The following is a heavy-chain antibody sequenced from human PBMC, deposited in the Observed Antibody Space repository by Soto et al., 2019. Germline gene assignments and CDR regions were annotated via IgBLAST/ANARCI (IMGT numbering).Heavy chain of an antibody. CDR1: DDSISSGGYS. J-gene: IGHJ4*02. Sequence: SETLSLTCAVSDDSISSGGYSWNWIRQPPGKGLEWIASIYHTGSTYYNPSLKSRVTISLDRYKNQFSLNLISVTAADTAVYCCARAGAITHRFDHWGRGTLVTVSS. CDR2: IYHTGST. V-gene: IGHV4-30-2*01. D-gene: IGHD3-10*01. CDR3: ARAGAITHRFDH.